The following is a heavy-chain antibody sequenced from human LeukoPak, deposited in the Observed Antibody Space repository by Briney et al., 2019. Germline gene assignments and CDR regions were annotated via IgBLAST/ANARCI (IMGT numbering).Heavy chain of an antibody. Sequence: LAGGSLRLFCTACGFTYEDYAELWPRQAPGKGRVWVSGLRWNWGSIGYADSVKARFTISRDNAKHSLYPQMQSLRAEDMPVFYFAKDHSLLWLVRAFDIWGQGTMVTVSS. V-gene: IGHV3-9*03. D-gene: IGHD6-19*01. J-gene: IGHJ3*02. CDR1: GFTYEDYA. CDR3: AKDHSLLWLVRAFDI. CDR2: LRWNWGSI.